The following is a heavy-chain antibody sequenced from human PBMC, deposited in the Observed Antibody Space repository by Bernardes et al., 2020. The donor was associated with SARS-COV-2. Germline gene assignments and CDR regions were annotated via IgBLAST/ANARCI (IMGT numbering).Heavy chain of an antibody. J-gene: IGHJ6*02. CDR2: ISGSGGST. CDR1: GFTFSSYA. Sequence: GGSLRLSCAASGFTFSSYAMSWVRQAPGKGLEWVSAISGSGGSTYYADSVKGRFTISRDNSKNTLYLQMNSLRAEDTAVYYCAKGVLRFLSYYYGMDVWGQGTTVTVSS. D-gene: IGHD3-3*01. CDR3: AKGVLRFLSYYYGMDV. V-gene: IGHV3-23*01.